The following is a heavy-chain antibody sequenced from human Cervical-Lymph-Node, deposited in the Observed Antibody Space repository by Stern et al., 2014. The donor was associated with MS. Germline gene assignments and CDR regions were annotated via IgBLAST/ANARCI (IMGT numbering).Heavy chain of an antibody. Sequence: QVQLVQSGAEVKKPGASVHVSCKASRYAFTKYAIHWVRQAPGQRLQWMGWIYGGNGNTKYSQTFQGRVTFTQDTSATTAYMEVRSLRSDDTAVYYCARATHYDPQPRDFYYGMDVWGQGTTVIVSS. CDR3: ARATHYDPQPRDFYYGMDV. CDR2: IYGGNGNT. D-gene: IGHD3-16*01. V-gene: IGHV1-3*01. CDR1: RYAFTKYA. J-gene: IGHJ6*02.